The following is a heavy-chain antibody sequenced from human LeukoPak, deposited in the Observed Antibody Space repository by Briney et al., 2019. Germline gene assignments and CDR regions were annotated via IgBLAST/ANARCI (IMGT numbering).Heavy chain of an antibody. D-gene: IGHD6-19*01. V-gene: IGHV3-48*03. CDR3: AKDSSGWYFDY. J-gene: IGHJ4*02. Sequence: GGSLRLSCAASGFTFSSYEMNWVRQAPGKGLEWVSYISSGSTIYDADSVKGRFTISRDNAKNSLYLQMNSLRAEDTAVYYCAKDSSGWYFDYWGQGTLVTVSS. CDR1: GFTFSSYE. CDR2: ISSGSTI.